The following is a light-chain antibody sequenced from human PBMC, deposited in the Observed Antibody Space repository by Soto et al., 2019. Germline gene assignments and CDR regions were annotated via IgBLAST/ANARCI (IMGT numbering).Light chain of an antibody. CDR2: SNN. CDR1: SSNIGTNT. J-gene: IGLJ2*01. CDR3: VAWHGSLNGVL. Sequence: QSVLTQPPSASGTPGQRVTISCSGSSSNIGTNTVNWYQQLPGSAPKFLIYSNNQRPSGVPDRFSGSKSGTSASLAISGLQPDDEADYYCVAWHGSLNGVLFGGGTKLTVL. V-gene: IGLV1-44*01.